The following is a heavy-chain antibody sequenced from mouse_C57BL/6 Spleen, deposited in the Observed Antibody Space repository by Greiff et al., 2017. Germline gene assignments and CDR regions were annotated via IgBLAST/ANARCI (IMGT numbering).Heavy chain of an antibody. CDR3: ARSGGNYFFDY. D-gene: IGHD2-1*01. CDR1: GYAFSSYW. V-gene: IGHV1-80*01. J-gene: IGHJ2*01. CDR2: IYPGDGDT. Sequence: VQLQESGAELVKPGASVKISCKASGYAFSSYWMNWVKQRPGKGLEWIGQIYPGDGDTNYNGKFKGKATLTADKSSSTAYMQLSSLTSEDSAVYFCARSGGNYFFDYWGQGTTLTVSS.